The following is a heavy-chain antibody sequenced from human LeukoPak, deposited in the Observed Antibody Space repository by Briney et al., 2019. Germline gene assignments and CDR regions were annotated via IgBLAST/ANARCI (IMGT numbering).Heavy chain of an antibody. V-gene: IGHV4-34*01. J-gene: IGHJ4*02. CDR2: INHSGST. Sequence: PSETLSLTCAVYGGSISGYYWSWIGQPLGKGLEWIGEINHSGSTNYNPSLKSRVTISVDTSKNQFSLKLSSVTAADTAVYYCARVAGAQWLAYFDYWGQGTLVTVSS. CDR1: GGSISGYY. CDR3: ARVAGAQWLAYFDY. D-gene: IGHD6-19*01.